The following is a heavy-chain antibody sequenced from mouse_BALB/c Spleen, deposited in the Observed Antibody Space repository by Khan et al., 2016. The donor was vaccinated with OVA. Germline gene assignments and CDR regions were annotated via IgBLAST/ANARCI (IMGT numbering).Heavy chain of an antibody. J-gene: IGHJ2*01. Sequence: QVQLKESGAELAKPGASVKMSCTASGYTFTSYWMHWIKQRPGQGLEWIGSINPTSGYTDYNQKFKDKAKLTADKSSSTAYMQLSSLTSDDSAVYYWARDRIDYWGQGTALTVSS. CDR2: INPTSGYT. CDR3: ARDRIDY. V-gene: IGHV1-7*01. CDR1: GYTFTSYW.